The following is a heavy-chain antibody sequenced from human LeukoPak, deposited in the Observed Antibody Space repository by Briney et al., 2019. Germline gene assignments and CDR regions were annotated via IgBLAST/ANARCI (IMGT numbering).Heavy chain of an antibody. CDR2: INQVGSEK. V-gene: IGHV3-7*04. D-gene: IGHD3-10*01. CDR1: GFTNSFYW. J-gene: IGHJ4*02. CDR3: ARDGSYYGPDY. Sequence: TGGSLRLSCAASGFTNSFYWMGWVRQAPGKGLEWVANINQVGSEKKHVDSVKGRFTITRDNAKNSLYLQINSLRAEDTAMYYCARDGSYYGPDYWGQGALVTVSS.